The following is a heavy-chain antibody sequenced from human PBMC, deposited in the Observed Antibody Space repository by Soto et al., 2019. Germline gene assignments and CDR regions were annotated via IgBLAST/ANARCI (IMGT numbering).Heavy chain of an antibody. V-gene: IGHV4-39*01. CDR1: GGSISSSSYY. CDR3: ARPGYCSSTSCSPFDP. Sequence: QLQLQESGPGLVKPSETLSLTCTVSGGSISSSSYYWGWIRQPPGKGLEWIGSIYYSGSTYYNPSLKSRVTISVDTSKNQCSLKLSSVTAADTAVYYCARPGYCSSTSCSPFDPWGQGTLVTVSS. CDR2: IYYSGST. J-gene: IGHJ5*02. D-gene: IGHD2-2*01.